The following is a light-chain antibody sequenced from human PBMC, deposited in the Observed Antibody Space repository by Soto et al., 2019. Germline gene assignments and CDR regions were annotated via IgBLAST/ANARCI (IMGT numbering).Light chain of an antibody. J-gene: IGLJ2*01. CDR3: SSYTSSSTWV. CDR2: EVS. CDR1: SSDVGGYSY. Sequence: QSVLTQPASVSGSPGQSITISCTGTSSDVGGYSYVSWYQQYPDKAPKLMIYEVSNRPSGVSNRFSGSKSGNTASLTISGLQAEDEADYYCSSYTSSSTWVFGGGTKLTVL. V-gene: IGLV2-14*01.